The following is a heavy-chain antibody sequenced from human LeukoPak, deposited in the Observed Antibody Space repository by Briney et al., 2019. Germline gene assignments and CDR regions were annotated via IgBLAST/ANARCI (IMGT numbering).Heavy chain of an antibody. D-gene: IGHD3-22*01. V-gene: IGHV3-23*01. CDR1: GFTFSIYA. CDR3: AKDLYDSTGYYYGLANY. Sequence: GGSLRLSCAASGFTFSIYAMNWVRQAPGKGLEWVSAISGSGGSTYYADSVKGRFTISRDNSKNTLYLQMNSLRAEDTAVYYCAKDLYDSTGYYYGLANYWGQGTLVTVSS. J-gene: IGHJ4*02. CDR2: ISGSGGST.